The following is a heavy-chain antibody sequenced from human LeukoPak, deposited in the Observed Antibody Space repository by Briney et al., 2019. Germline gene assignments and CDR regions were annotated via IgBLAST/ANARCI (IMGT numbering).Heavy chain of an antibody. CDR3: ARASTVAGNHRPFDY. D-gene: IGHD6-19*01. CDR2: INPKSGGT. V-gene: IGHV1-2*02. Sequence: ASVKVSCKASGYTFTDYYIHWVRQAPGQDFEWMGWINPKSGGTEYAQKFQGRVTMTRDPSLSTAYMELSRLRPDDTAVFYCARASTVAGNHRPFDYWGQGTLITVSS. CDR1: GYTFTDYY. J-gene: IGHJ4*02.